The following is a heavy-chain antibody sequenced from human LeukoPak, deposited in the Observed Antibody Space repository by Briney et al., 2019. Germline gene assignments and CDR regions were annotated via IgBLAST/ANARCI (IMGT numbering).Heavy chain of an antibody. CDR1: GFTFSSYW. Sequence: PGGSLRLSCAASGFTFSSYWMHWVRQVPGKGLVWVSRINSDGSSITYADSVKGRFTISRDNAENTLHLQMDSLRAEDTAVYYCARDKSYNLDCWGQGTLVTVSS. V-gene: IGHV3-74*01. D-gene: IGHD5-24*01. CDR2: INSDGSSI. J-gene: IGHJ4*02. CDR3: ARDKSYNLDC.